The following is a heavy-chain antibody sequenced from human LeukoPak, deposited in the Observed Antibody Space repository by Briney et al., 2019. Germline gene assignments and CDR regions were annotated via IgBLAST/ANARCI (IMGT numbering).Heavy chain of an antibody. D-gene: IGHD6-13*01. CDR1: RLTFIQAR. J-gene: IGHJ3*02. CDR2: IKRGTEGGTT. Sequence: PGGSHRLSPVLSRLTFIQARMTWVPHAPRKGGEWVSRIKRGTEGGTTQYAAPVKGRLIISRDDSKNILYLQMNSLKTEDTGIDSCTTPDWLSSSWYRGGAPDIWGQGTMVTVS. V-gene: IGHV3-15*01. CDR3: TTPDWLSSSWYRGGAPDI.